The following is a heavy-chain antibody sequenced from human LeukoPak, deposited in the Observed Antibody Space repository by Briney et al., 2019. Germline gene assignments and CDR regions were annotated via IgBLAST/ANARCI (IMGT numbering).Heavy chain of an antibody. CDR1: GGSISSGGYY. J-gene: IGHJ6*04. CDR3: ARAPPYPPYGMDV. CDR2: IYYSGST. V-gene: IGHV4-31*03. Sequence: SETLSLTCTVSGGSISSGGYYWSWIRQHPGKGLEWIGYIYYSGSTYYIPSLKSRVTISVDTSKNQFSPKLSSVTAADTAVYYCARAPPYPPYGMDVWGKGTTVTVSS.